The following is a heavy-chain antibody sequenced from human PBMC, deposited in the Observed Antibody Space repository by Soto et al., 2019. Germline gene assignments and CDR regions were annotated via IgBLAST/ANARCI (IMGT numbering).Heavy chain of an antibody. D-gene: IGHD7-27*01. CDR2: ISGSGGST. CDR1: GFTFSIFA. J-gene: IGHJ4*02. CDR3: AKEVSLGSTVDLGY. V-gene: IGHV3-23*01. Sequence: XGSLRLSCSASGFTFSIFAMSWVRQSPGKGLEWVSTISGSGGSTYYADAVKGRFSISRDNSMGTLYLQMKSLRVEDTAIYYCAKEVSLGSTVDLGYWGQGALVTVSS.